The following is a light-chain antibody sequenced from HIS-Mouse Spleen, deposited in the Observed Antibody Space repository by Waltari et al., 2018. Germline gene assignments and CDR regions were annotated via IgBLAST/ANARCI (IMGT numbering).Light chain of an antibody. Sequence: QSALTQPASVSGSPGQSITLSCTGTSSDVGGYNSVSWYQQHPGKAPKLMIYDVSNRPSGVSNRFSGSKSGNTASLTISGLQAEDEADYYCSSYTSSSTLVFGGGTKLTVL. V-gene: IGLV2-14*03. CDR3: SSYTSSSTLV. CDR2: DVS. J-gene: IGLJ2*01. CDR1: SSDVGGYNS.